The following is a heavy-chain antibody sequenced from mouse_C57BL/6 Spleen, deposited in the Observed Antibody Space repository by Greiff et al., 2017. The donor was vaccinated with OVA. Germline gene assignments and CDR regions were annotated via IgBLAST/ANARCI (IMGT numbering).Heavy chain of an antibody. CDR2: IDPSDSYT. CDR3: ARNSNNFDY. Sequence: QVQLQQPGAELVKPGASVKLSCKASGYTFTSYWMQWVKQRPGQGLEWIGEIDPSDSYTNYNQKFKGKATLTVDTSSSTAYMQLSSLTSEDSAVYYCARNSNNFDYWGQGTTLTVSS. CDR1: GYTFTSYW. V-gene: IGHV1-50*01. D-gene: IGHD2-5*01. J-gene: IGHJ2*01.